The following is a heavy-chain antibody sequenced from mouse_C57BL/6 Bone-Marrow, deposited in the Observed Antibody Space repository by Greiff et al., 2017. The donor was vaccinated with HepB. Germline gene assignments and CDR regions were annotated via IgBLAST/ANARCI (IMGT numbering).Heavy chain of an antibody. V-gene: IGHV1-26*01. CDR3: ASPYDYAAY. D-gene: IGHD2-4*01. J-gene: IGHJ3*01. CDR2: INPNNGGT. CDR1: GYTFTDYY. Sequence: EVQLQQSGPELVKPGASVKISCKASGYTFTDYYMNWVKQSHGKSLEWIGDINPNNGGTSYNQKFKGKATLTVDKSSSTAYMELRSLTSEDSAVYYCASPYDYAAYWGQGTLVTVSA.